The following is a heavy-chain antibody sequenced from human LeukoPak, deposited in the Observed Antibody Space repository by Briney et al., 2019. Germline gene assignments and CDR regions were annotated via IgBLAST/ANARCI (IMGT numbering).Heavy chain of an antibody. D-gene: IGHD2/OR15-2a*01. V-gene: IGHV3-23*01. J-gene: IGHJ4*02. CDR3: AKDSAKKYDDY. CDR2: ISGSDGST. Sequence: GGSLRLSCAASGFTFNNYAMSWVRQAPGKGLEWVSGISGSDGSTYYADSVKGRFTISRDNSKNTLFLQMNSLRAEDTAVYYCAKDSAKKYDDYWGQGTLVTVSS. CDR1: GFTFNNYA.